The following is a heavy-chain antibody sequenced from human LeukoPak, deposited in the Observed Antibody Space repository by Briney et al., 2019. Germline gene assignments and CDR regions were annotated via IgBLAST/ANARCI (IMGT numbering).Heavy chain of an antibody. CDR1: GGSISGYS. J-gene: IGHJ5*02. CDR2: INHSGST. V-gene: IGHV4-34*01. D-gene: IGHD6-25*01. CDR3: ARVKFSANWFDP. Sequence: SETLSLTCAVSGGSISGYSWSWIRQPPWKGLEWMGEINHSGSTNYNPSLKSRVAISVDTSKNQFSLKLSSVTAADTAVYYCARVKFSANWFDPWGQGTLATVSS.